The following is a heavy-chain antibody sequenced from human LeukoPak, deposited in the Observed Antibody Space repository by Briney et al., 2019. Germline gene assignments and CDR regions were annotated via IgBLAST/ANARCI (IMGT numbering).Heavy chain of an antibody. V-gene: IGHV1-18*01. J-gene: IGHJ6*03. CDR2: ISAYNGNT. Sequence: ASVKVSCKASGYTFTSYGISWVRQAPGQGLEWMGWISAYNGNTNYAQKLQGRVTMTTDTSTSTAYMELRSLRSDDTAVYYCARDPKDIVVVVESWHYYYMDVWGKGTTVTVSS. D-gene: IGHD2-15*01. CDR3: ARDPKDIVVVVESWHYYYMDV. CDR1: GYTFTSYG.